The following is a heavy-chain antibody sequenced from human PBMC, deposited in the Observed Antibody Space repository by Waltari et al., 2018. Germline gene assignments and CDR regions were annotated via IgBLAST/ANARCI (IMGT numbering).Heavy chain of an antibody. CDR2: IIPILGIA. D-gene: IGHD3-22*01. V-gene: IGHV1-69*02. CDR3: ARVAYYYDSSGHYFDY. Sequence: QVQLVQSGAEVKKPGSSVKVSCKASGGTFRRYNNSGVRRAPGQGLEWMGRIIPILGIANYAQKFQGSVTITADKSTSTAYMELSSLRAEDTSVYYCARVAYYYDSSGHYFDYWGQGTLVTVSS. J-gene: IGHJ4*02. CDR1: GGTFRRYN.